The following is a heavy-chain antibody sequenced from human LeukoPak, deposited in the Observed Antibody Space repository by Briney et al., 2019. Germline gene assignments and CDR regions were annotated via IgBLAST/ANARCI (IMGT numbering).Heavy chain of an antibody. D-gene: IGHD2-2*01. V-gene: IGHV4-59*08. CDR1: GGSISSYY. J-gene: IGHJ5*02. Sequence: SETLSLTCTVSGGSISSYYWSWIRQPPGKGLEWIGSIYHSGSTYYNPSLKSRVTISVDTSKNQFSLKLSSVTAADTAVYYCTRLLGYCSSTSCLRGWFDPWGQGTLVTVSS. CDR2: IYHSGST. CDR3: TRLLGYCSSTSCLRGWFDP.